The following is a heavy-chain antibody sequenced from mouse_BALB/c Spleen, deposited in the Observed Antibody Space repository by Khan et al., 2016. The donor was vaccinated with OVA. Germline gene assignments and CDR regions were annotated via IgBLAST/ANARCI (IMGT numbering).Heavy chain of an antibody. D-gene: IGHD1-2*01. CDR2: ISSGGHYT. Sequence: EVMLVESGGDLVKPGGSLKLSCAASGFTFSSYGMSWVRQTPDKRLEWVATISSGGHYTYFPDSVRGRFTISRDNAKNTLSLQMSSLKSADTAMYYCARSITTTKGDYEAMDYWGQGTSVTVSS. CDR3: ARSITTTKGDYEAMDY. J-gene: IGHJ4*01. V-gene: IGHV5-6*01. CDR1: GFTFSSYG.